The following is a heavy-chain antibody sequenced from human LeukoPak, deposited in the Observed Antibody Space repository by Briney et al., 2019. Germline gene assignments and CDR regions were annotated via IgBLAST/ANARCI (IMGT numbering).Heavy chain of an antibody. D-gene: IGHD5-18*01. V-gene: IGHV1-18*04. CDR1: GYTFTGYY. CDR3: ARDEVTWAQYSQRGGFDY. Sequence: GASVKVSCKASGYTFTGYYMHWVRQAPGQGLEWMGWISAYNGNTNYAQKLQGRVTMTTDTSTSTAYMELRSLRSDDTAVYYCARDEVTWAQYSQRGGFDYWGQGTLVTVSS. J-gene: IGHJ4*02. CDR2: ISAYNGNT.